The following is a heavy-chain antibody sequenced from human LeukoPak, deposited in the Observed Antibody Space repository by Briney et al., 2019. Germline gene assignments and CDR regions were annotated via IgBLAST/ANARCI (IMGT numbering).Heavy chain of an antibody. CDR1: GFTFSRHA. CDR2: ISGSGDIA. CDR3: ARSIAAQALDY. D-gene: IGHD6-6*01. Sequence: QPGGSLRLSCAASGFTFSRHAMSWVRQAPGKGLEWVSSISGSGDIAYYADSVKGRFTISRDNSKNTLYLQMNSLRAEDTAVYYCARSIAAQALDYWGQGTLVTVSS. J-gene: IGHJ4*02. V-gene: IGHV3-23*01.